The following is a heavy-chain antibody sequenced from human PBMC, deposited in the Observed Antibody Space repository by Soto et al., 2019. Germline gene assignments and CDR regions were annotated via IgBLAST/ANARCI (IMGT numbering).Heavy chain of an antibody. CDR3: ARDQPSYYYGSGSYDY. CDR1: GGSISSSSYY. D-gene: IGHD3-10*01. J-gene: IGHJ4*02. V-gene: IGHV4-39*02. CDR2: IYYSGST. Sequence: SETLSLTCAVSGGSISSSSYYWGWIRQPPGKGLEWIGSIYYSGSTYYNPSLKSRVTISVDTSKNQFSLKLSSVTAADTAVYYCARDQPSYYYGSGSYDYWGQGTLVTVSS.